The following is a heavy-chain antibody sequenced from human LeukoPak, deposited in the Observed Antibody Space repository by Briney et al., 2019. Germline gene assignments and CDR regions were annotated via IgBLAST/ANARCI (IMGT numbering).Heavy chain of an antibody. D-gene: IGHD4-11*01. Sequence: PSETLSLTCAVSGGSISSSHWWSWVRQPPGKGLEWIGQIHRSGTTNYNPSLKSRVTMSLDKSMTQFSLNLISVTAADTAVYFCARETDYSNPNYFNPWGQGTLVTVSS. J-gene: IGHJ5*02. V-gene: IGHV4-4*02. CDR1: GGSISSSHW. CDR3: ARETDYSNPNYFNP. CDR2: IHRSGTT.